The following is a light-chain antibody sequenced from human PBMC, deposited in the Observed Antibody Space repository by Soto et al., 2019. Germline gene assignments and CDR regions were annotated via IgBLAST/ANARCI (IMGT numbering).Light chain of an antibody. J-gene: IGKJ5*01. CDR2: GSS. CDR3: QQYNNWPNT. CDR1: QSVSSK. V-gene: IGKV3-15*01. Sequence: EVVMTLSPATVSLSQGERATLSCRATQSVSSKLAWYQQKPGRAPRLLIYGSSTRATGIPARFSGSGSGTEFTLTISNLQSEDFAVYCCQQYNNWPNTFGQRTLLE.